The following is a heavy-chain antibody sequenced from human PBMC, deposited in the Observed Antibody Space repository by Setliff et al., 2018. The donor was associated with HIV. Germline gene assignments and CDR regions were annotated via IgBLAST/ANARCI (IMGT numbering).Heavy chain of an antibody. V-gene: IGHV4-34*01. Sequence: PSETLSLTCAVYGASFSDYYWSWVRQPPGKGLEWIGEINHGGSTNYNPSLKSRVTISVDTSKNQFSLKLSSVTAADTAVYYCARVISSWSAYYIDYWGQGTLVTSPQ. D-gene: IGHD3-3*01. CDR3: ARVISSWSAYYIDY. CDR1: GASFSDYY. J-gene: IGHJ4*02. CDR2: INHGGST.